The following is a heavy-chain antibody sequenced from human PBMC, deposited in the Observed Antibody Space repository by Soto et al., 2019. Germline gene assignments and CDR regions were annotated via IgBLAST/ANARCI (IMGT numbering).Heavy chain of an antibody. CDR3: ARGTKYYYQGMDV. CDR1: GDSINNYY. CDR2: IYDSGST. V-gene: IGHV4-59*01. J-gene: IGHJ6*02. Sequence: ETLSLTCTVSGDSINNYYWTWIRQPPGKGLEWIGYIYDSGSTSYNPSLKSRLTISVDTSKNQFSLKLKSVTAADTAVYYCARGTKYYYQGMDVWGQGTTVTVSS.